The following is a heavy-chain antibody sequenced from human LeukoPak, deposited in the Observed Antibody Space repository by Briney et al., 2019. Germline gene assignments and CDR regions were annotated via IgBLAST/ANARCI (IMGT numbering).Heavy chain of an antibody. J-gene: IGHJ6*04. CDR1: GVSFRGYF. V-gene: IGHV4-34*01. Sequence: SETLSLTCAVYGVSFRGYFWSWIRQPPGKGLEWIGEINHSGSTNYKPSPKNRVNISVDTSKNQFSLKLSSVTAADTAVYYCARGYDSSSWYPRAYYYGMDVWGKGTRVTVSS. CDR3: ARGYDSSSWYPRAYYYGMDV. D-gene: IGHD6-13*01. CDR2: INHSGST.